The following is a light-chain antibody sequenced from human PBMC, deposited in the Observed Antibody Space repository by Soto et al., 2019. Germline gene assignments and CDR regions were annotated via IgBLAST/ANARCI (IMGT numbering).Light chain of an antibody. CDR2: KAS. CDR3: QQHRSYPVT. V-gene: IGKV1-5*03. J-gene: IGKJ5*01. Sequence: DIQMTQSPSTLPASIGDRVIITCRASQSVDSWLAWYQHKPGQAPKLLIYKASRLASGVPSRFSGGGSGTEFTLTINSLQPDDFATYYCQQHRSYPVTFGQGKRLEIK. CDR1: QSVDSW.